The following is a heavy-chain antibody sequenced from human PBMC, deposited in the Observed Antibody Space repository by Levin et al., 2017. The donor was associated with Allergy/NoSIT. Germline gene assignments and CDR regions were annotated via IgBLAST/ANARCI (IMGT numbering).Heavy chain of an antibody. CDR1: GYSFTSYW. Sequence: GESLKISCQGSGYSFTSYWIGWVRQMPGKGLEWMGIIYPGDSDTRYSPFFQGQVTISADNPISTAYLQWSSLKASDTAIYYCARRGTRDYDYYMDVWGKGTTVTVSS. V-gene: IGHV5-51*01. D-gene: IGHD1-1*01. CDR2: IYPGDSDT. J-gene: IGHJ6*03. CDR3: ARRGTRDYDYYMDV.